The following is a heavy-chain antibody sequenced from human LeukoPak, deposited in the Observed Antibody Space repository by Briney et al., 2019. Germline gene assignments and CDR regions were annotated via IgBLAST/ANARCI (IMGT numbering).Heavy chain of an antibody. CDR3: TRRATAMGDY. V-gene: IGHV3-73*01. D-gene: IGHD5-18*01. J-gene: IGHJ4*02. Sequence: GGSLRLSCAASGFTFSGSAMHWVRQASGKGLEWVGRIRSKANSYATAYAASVKGRFTISRDDSKNTAYLQMNSLKTEDTAVYYCTRRATAMGDYWGQGTLVTVSS. CDR2: IRSKANSYAT. CDR1: GFTFSGSA.